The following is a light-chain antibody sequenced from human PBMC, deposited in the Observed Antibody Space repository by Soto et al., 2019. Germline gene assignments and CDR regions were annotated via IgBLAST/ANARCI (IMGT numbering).Light chain of an antibody. V-gene: IGLV2-11*01. CDR1: SSDVGGYNY. Sequence: QSALTQPRSVSGSPGQSVTISCTGTSSDVGGYNYVSWYQQHPGKDPKLMIYDVSKRPSGVPDRFSGSKSGNTASLTISGLQSEDEADYYCCSYAGSYTFGFGGGTQLTVL. J-gene: IGLJ2*01. CDR2: DVS. CDR3: CSYAGSYTFG.